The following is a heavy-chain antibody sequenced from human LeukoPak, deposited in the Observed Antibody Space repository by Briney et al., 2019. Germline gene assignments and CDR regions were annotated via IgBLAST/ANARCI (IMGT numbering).Heavy chain of an antibody. V-gene: IGHV3-48*02. CDR3: ARVGGATAVTMYFEY. D-gene: IGHD1-26*01. Sequence: GGSLRLSCVVSGITFSGYSMIWVRQAPGKGLEWLSFMTTSGNTIFYAESVKDRFTISRDDAKKSLYLQMNSLRDEDTAVYYCARVGGATAVTMYFEYWGQGTLVTVTS. CDR1: GITFSGYS. CDR2: MTTSGNTI. J-gene: IGHJ4*02.